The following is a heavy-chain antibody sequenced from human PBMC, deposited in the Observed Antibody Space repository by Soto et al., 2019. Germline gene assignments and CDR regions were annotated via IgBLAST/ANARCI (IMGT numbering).Heavy chain of an antibody. CDR1: GGSFSGYY. V-gene: IGHV4-34*01. CDR3: ARGRPNWNYGVYYYYCMDV. CDR2: INHSGST. D-gene: IGHD1-7*01. Sequence: SETLSLTCAVYGGSFSGYYWSWIRQPPGKGLEWIGEINHSGSTNYNPSLKSRVTISVDTSKNQFSLKLSSVTAADTAVYYCARGRPNWNYGVYYYYCMDVWGKGTTVTVSS. J-gene: IGHJ6*03.